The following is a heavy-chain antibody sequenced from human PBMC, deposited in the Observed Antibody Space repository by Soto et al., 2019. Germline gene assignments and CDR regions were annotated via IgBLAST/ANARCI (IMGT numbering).Heavy chain of an antibody. V-gene: IGHV4-34*01. CDR2: INHSGST. CDR1: GGSFSVYY. Sequence: SETLSLTCAVYGGSFSVYYWSWIRHPPGKGLEWIGEINHSGSTNYNPSLKSRVTISVDTSKNQFSLKLSSVTAADTAVYYCARRTYYYDSSGYYYLYYYGMDVWGQGTTVTVS. D-gene: IGHD3-22*01. CDR3: ARRTYYYDSSGYYYLYYYGMDV. J-gene: IGHJ6*02.